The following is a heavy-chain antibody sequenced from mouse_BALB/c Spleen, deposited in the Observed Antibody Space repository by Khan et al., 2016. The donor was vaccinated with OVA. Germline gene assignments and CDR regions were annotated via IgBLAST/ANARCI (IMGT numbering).Heavy chain of an antibody. CDR1: GYSITSEST. CDR3: ARKDYEDDDPVPY. J-gene: IGHJ3*01. Sequence: EVQLQESGPGLVKPSQSLSLSCTVTGYSITSESTWNWIRTFPGNQLELMGFISYSGNTSYNPSLKRRISLTRETSTNQFFLPLNSVTSEDTATYYGARKDYEDDDPVPYWGQGTLVTVSA. CDR2: ISYSGNT. D-gene: IGHD2-4*01. V-gene: IGHV3-2*02.